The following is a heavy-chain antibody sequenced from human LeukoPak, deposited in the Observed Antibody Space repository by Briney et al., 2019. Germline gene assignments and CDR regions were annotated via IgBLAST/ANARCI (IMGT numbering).Heavy chain of an antibody. Sequence: ASVKVSCKASGGTFSSYAISWVRQAPGQGLEWMGGIIPIFGTANYAQKFQGRVTITADESTSTAYMELSSLRSDDTAVYYCARGYYDGPLFLQYWGQGTLVTVSS. V-gene: IGHV1-69*13. CDR1: GGTFSSYA. CDR3: ARGYYDGPLFLQY. J-gene: IGHJ4*02. D-gene: IGHD3-22*01. CDR2: IIPIFGTA.